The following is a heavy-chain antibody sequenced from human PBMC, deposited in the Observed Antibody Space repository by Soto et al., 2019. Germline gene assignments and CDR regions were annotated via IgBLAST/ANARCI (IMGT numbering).Heavy chain of an antibody. V-gene: IGHV3-9*01. CDR2: ISWNSGSI. Sequence: GGSLRLSCAASGFTCDDYAMHWVRQAPGKGLGWVSGISWNSGSIGYADSVKGRFTISGDNAKNSLYLQMNSLRAEDTAVCYCAKGYCSGGSCYFPTDYGGQGTRVTVSS. J-gene: IGHJ4*02. CDR3: AKGYCSGGSCYFPTDY. CDR1: GFTCDDYA. D-gene: IGHD2-15*01.